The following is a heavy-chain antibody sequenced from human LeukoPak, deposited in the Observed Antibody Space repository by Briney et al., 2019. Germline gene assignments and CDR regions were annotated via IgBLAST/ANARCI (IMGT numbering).Heavy chain of an antibody. V-gene: IGHV4-59*11. CDR3: ARGIGPIFGVVTVFDY. CDR1: GGSISSHY. D-gene: IGHD3-3*01. J-gene: IGHJ4*02. Sequence: SETLSLTCTVSGGSISSHYWSWIRQPPGKGLEWIGYIYYSGSTNYNPSLKSRVTISVDTSKNQFSLKLSSVTAADTAVYYCARGIGPIFGVVTVFDYWGQGTLVTVSS. CDR2: IYYSGST.